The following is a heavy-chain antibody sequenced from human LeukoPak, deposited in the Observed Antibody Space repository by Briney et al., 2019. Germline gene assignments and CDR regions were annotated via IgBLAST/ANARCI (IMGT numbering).Heavy chain of an antibody. J-gene: IGHJ5*02. CDR1: GYTFTTYD. CDR2: INPNSGNS. CDR3: ARDNQEGYSYGNWFDP. D-gene: IGHD5-18*01. Sequence: ASVKVSCKASGYTFTTYDINWVRQATGQGLEWMGWINPNSGNSGYAQKFQGRVTITRDTSISTAYMELSSLTSEDTAVYYCARDNQEGYSYGNWFDPWGQGTLVTVSS. V-gene: IGHV1-8*03.